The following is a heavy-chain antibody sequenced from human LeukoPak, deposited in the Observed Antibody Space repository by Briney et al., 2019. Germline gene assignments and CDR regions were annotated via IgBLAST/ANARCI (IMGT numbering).Heavy chain of an antibody. J-gene: IGHJ6*02. CDR3: AKPVTGYYYYGMDV. CDR2: IYSGGST. D-gene: IGHD6-19*01. Sequence: GGSLRLSCAASGFTVSSNYMNWVRQAPGKGLEWVSVIYSGGSTYYADSVKGRFTISRDNSKSTLYLQMNSLRAEDTAVYYCAKPVTGYYYYGMDVWGQGTTVTVSS. CDR1: GFTVSSNY. V-gene: IGHV3-66*04.